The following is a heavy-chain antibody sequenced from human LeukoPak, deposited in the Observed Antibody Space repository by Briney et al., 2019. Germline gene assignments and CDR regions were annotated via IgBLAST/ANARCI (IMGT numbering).Heavy chain of an antibody. D-gene: IGHD2-15*01. CDR1: GGSIRSYY. CDR3: ARALTPGYCSGGTCSYFDY. CDR2: IYYSGST. Sequence: PSETLSLTCTVSGGSIRSYYWSWIRQPPGKGLEWIGYIYYSGSTNSNPSLKSRVTISVDTSKNQFSLKVSPVTAAVTAVYYCARALTPGYCSGGTCSYFDYWGQGTLVTVSS. V-gene: IGHV4-59*01. J-gene: IGHJ4*02.